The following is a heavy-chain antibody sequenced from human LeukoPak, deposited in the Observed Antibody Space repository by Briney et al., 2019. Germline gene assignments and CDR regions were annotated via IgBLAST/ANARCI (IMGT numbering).Heavy chain of an antibody. Sequence: PSETLSLTCSVSGASMQNYYWSWLRQSPGQGLEWIGYIHDNRGTNYNPYLKSRVTMSLDTSKKYFSLSLNSVTAADTAVYYCARGVEMATITRFDYWGQGTLVTVSS. CDR3: ARGVEMATITRFDY. J-gene: IGHJ4*02. CDR1: GASMQNYY. D-gene: IGHD5-24*01. CDR2: IHDNRGT. V-gene: IGHV4-59*01.